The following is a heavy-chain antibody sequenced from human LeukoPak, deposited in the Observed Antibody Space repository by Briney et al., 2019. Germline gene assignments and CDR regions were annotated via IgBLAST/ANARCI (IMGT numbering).Heavy chain of an antibody. V-gene: IGHV3-7*01. J-gene: IGHJ4*02. CDR2: IKQDGTEK. CDR3: ARDISTGWSIKYFFDF. D-gene: IGHD6-19*01. Sequence: GGSLRLSCGASGFTISEYWMSWVRQAPGKGLEWVANIKQDGTEKNYVDSVKGRLTTSRDNAKNSLFLQMNSLRDEDTAVYYCARDISTGWSIKYFFDFWGQGTLVTVSS. CDR1: GFTISEYW.